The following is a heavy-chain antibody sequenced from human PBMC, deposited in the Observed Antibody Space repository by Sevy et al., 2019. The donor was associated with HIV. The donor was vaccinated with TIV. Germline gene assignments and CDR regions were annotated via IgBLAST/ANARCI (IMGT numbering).Heavy chain of an antibody. V-gene: IGHV3-48*02. D-gene: IGHD2-15*01. CDR1: GFTFSSYS. J-gene: IGHJ6*02. CDR3: AGRSNIVVVVAADYYGMDV. Sequence: GGSLRLSCAASGFTFSSYSMNWVRQAPGKGLEWVSYISSSSSTIYYADSVKGRFTISRDNAKNSLYLQMNSLIDEDTAVYYCAGRSNIVVVVAADYYGMDVWGQGTTVTVSS. CDR2: ISSSSSTI.